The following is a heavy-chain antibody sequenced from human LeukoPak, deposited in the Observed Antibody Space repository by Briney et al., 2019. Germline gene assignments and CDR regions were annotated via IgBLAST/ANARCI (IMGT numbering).Heavy chain of an antibody. D-gene: IGHD6-19*01. J-gene: IGHJ1*01. Sequence: ASVKVSCKASGGTFSSYAISWVRQAPGQGLEWMGRIIPIFGTANYAQKFQGRVTITADKSTSTAYMELSSLRSEDTAVYYCAGAVAGRISYFQHWGQGTLVTVSS. V-gene: IGHV1-69*06. CDR2: IIPIFGTA. CDR3: AGAVAGRISYFQH. CDR1: GGTFSSYA.